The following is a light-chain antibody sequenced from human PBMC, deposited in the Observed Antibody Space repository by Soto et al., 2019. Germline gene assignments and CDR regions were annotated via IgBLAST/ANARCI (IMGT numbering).Light chain of an antibody. CDR3: QQYTNTNNPWM. CDR1: QGISSW. Sequence: DIQMTQSPSTLSASVGDRVTITCRASQGISSWLAWYQQKPGKAPKLLIYDASTLQSGVASRFSGSGSGTEFTLIISGLQPDDSATYYCQQYTNTNNPWMFGQGTKVDI. CDR2: DAS. V-gene: IGKV1-5*01. J-gene: IGKJ1*01.